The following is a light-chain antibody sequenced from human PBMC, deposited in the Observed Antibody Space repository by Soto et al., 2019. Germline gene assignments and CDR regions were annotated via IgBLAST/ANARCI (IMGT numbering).Light chain of an antibody. V-gene: IGLV2-8*01. CDR2: EVT. CDR3: ISYAGNTNYV. Sequence: QSVLTQPPSASGSPGQSVTFSCTGTSSDIGDYNYVSWYQQHPGKAPKLMIYEVTKRPSGVPDRFSGSKSGNTASLTVSGIQADDEADYKCISYAGNTNYVLATGTKVTVL. CDR1: SSDIGDYNY. J-gene: IGLJ1*01.